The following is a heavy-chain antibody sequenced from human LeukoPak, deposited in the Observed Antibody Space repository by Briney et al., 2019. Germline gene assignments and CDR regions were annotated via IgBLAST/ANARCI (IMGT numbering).Heavy chain of an antibody. CDR1: GFTFSSYG. V-gene: IGHV3-33*01. CDR3: ARESSDYYYYYGMDV. D-gene: IGHD2-15*01. J-gene: IGHJ6*02. Sequence: GRSLRLSCAASGFTFSSYGMHWVRQAPGKGLEWVAVIWYDGSNKYYADSVKGRFTISRDNSKNTLYLQMNSLRAEDTAVYYCARESSDYYYYYGMDVWGQGTTVTVSS. CDR2: IWYDGSNK.